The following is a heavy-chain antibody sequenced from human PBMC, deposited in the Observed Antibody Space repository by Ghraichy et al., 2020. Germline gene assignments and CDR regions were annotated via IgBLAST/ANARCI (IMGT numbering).Heavy chain of an antibody. V-gene: IGHV3-48*02. D-gene: IGHD3-3*01. CDR3: ARVVASNTIFGVVNWFDP. Sequence: GGSLRLSCAASGFTFSSYSMNWVRQAPGKGLEWVSYISSSSSTIYYADSVKGRFTISRDNAKNSLYLQMNSLRDEDTAVYYCARVVASNTIFGVVNWFDPWGQGTLVTVSS. J-gene: IGHJ5*02. CDR1: GFTFSSYS. CDR2: ISSSSSTI.